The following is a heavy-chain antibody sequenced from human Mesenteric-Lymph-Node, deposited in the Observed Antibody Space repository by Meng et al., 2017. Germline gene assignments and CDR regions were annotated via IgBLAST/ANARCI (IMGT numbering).Heavy chain of an antibody. CDR3: ARDLREGYIPRVYYFDY. D-gene: IGHD5-12*01. CDR2: IYHSGST. J-gene: IGHJ4*02. Sequence: QGRLQESGPGLAKPYGTLSLTGAVSGGPIRSSNWWSWVRQPPGKGLEWIGEIYHSGSTNYNPSLKSRVTISVDKSKNQFSLKLSSVTAADTAVYYCARDLREGYIPRVYYFDYWGQGTLVTVSS. V-gene: IGHV4-4*02. CDR1: GGPIRSSNW.